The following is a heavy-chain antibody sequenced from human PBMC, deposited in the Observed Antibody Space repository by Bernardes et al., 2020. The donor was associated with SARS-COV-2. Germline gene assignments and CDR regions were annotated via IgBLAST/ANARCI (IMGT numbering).Heavy chain of an antibody. V-gene: IGHV3-21*01. CDR2: ISASSVYI. CDR3: ARDVGGTDWRCGFDV. Sequence: GGSLRLSCEASGFSFRGSIMNWVRQAPGKGLEWVSSISASSVYIYYADSVKGRFSLSRDNGKSSVYLQMNSLRVEDTAVYYCARDVGGTDWRCGFDVWGPGTMVHVAS. CDR1: GFSFRGSI. D-gene: IGHD3-9*01. J-gene: IGHJ3*01.